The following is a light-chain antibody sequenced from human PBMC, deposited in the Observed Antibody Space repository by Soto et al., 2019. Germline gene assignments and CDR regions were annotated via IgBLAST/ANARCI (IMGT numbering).Light chain of an antibody. J-gene: IGLJ1*01. Sequence: QSALTQPPSASGSPGQSVTISCTGTSSDVGGYNYVSWYQQHPGKAPKLMIYEVSKRPSVVPDRFSGSKSGNTAYLTVSGLQAEYEADYYCSSYAGSNNFGVFGTGTKVTVL. CDR2: EVS. V-gene: IGLV2-8*01. CDR3: SSYAGSNNFGV. CDR1: SSDVGGYNY.